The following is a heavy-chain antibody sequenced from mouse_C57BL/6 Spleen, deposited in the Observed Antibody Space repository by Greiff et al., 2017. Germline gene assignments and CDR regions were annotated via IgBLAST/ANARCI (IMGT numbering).Heavy chain of an antibody. J-gene: IGHJ2*01. V-gene: IGHV1-52*01. CDR1: GYTFTSYW. D-gene: IGHD2-14*01. CDR2: IDPSDSET. Sequence: QVHVKQPGAELVRPGSSVKLSCKASGYTFTSYWMHWVKQRPIQGLEWIGNIDPSDSETHYNQKFKDKATLTVDKSSSTAYMQLSSLTSEDSAVYYCARGEGTSSYFDYWGQGTTLTVSS. CDR3: ARGEGTSSYFDY.